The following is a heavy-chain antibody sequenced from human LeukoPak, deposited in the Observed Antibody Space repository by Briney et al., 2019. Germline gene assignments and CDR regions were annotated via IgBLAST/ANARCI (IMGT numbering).Heavy chain of an antibody. J-gene: IGHJ4*02. CDR2: ISARSDYI. CDR1: GFSISLYS. V-gene: IGHV3-21*04. CDR3: AKLRGYSYGTYYFDY. D-gene: IGHD5-18*01. Sequence: GGSLRLSCAASGFSISLYSFYWVRQAPGKGLEWVSSISARSDYIYYADSVKGRFTISRDNSKNTLYLQMNSLRAEDTAVYYCAKLRGYSYGTYYFDYWGQGTLVTVSS.